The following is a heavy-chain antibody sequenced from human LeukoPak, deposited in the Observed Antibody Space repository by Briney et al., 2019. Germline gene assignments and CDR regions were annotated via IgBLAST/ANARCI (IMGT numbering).Heavy chain of an antibody. D-gene: IGHD6-19*01. CDR2: IKQDGSEK. J-gene: IGHJ4*02. CDR3: VGGIGWLPDY. CDR1: GLIFSAYW. Sequence: GRSLRLFCAASGLIFSAYWGNWVRQAPGKGLEWVANIKQDGSEKNYVDSVKGRFTISRDNAENSLYLQMNSLRVEDTAVYYCVGGIGWLPDYWGQGTLVTVSS. V-gene: IGHV3-7*01.